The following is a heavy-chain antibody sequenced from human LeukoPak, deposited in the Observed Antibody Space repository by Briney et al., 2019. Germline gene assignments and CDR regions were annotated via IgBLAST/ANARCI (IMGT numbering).Heavy chain of an antibody. CDR1: GGSISSYY. CDR2: IYYSGST. V-gene: IGHV4-59*01. J-gene: IGHJ4*02. Sequence: SETLSLTCTVPGGSISSYYWSWIRQPPGKGLEWIGYIYYSGSTNYNPSLKSRVTISVDTSKNQFSLKLTSVTAADTAVYYCARETTLTGYSSGLGFNYWGQGTLVTVSS. CDR3: ARETTLTGYSSGLGFNY. D-gene: IGHD6-19*01.